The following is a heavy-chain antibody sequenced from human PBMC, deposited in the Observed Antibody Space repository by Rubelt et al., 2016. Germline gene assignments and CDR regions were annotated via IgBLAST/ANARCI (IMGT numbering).Heavy chain of an antibody. V-gene: IGHV3-20*04. D-gene: IGHD1-26*01. CDR2: IIWNGVGT. CDR1: GFTFEDYG. J-gene: IGHJ4*02. Sequence: GSLRLSCAASGFTFEDYGMTWVRQAPGKGLEWVSGIIWNGVGTGYAASVKGRFTISRDNAKNSLYLQMNSLRAEDTAFYYCARGPSVNTGNFFFNKWGKGTLVTVSP. CDR3: ARGPSVNTGNFFFNK.